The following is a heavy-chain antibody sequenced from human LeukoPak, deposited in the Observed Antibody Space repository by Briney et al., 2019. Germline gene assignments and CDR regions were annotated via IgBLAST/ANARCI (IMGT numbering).Heavy chain of an antibody. CDR2: INHSGST. D-gene: IGHD2-15*01. V-gene: IGHV4-34*01. Sequence: SETLSLTCAVYGGSFSGYYWSWIRQPPGKGLEWIGEINHSGSTNYNPSLKSRVTISVDTSKNQFSLKLSSVTAADTAVYYCARYSTAQETNWFDPWGQGTLVTVSS. CDR1: GGSFSGYY. CDR3: ARYSTAQETNWFDP. J-gene: IGHJ5*02.